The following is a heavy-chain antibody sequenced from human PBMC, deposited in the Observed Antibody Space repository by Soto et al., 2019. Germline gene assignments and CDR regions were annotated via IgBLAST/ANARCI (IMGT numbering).Heavy chain of an antibody. CDR3: ARDGGSYYDSSGLDY. CDR2: IYHSGST. V-gene: IGHV4-4*02. Sequence: SETLSLTCAVSGGSISSSNWWSWVRQPPGKGLEWIGEIYHSGSTNYNPSLKSRVTISVDKSKNQFSLKLSSVTAADTAVYYCARDGGSYYDSSGLDYWGQGTLVTSPQ. CDR1: GGSISSSNW. J-gene: IGHJ4*02. D-gene: IGHD3-22*01.